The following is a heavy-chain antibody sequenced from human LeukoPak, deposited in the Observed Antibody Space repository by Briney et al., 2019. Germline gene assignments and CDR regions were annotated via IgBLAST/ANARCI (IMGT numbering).Heavy chain of an antibody. J-gene: IGHJ3*02. CDR2: INSDGSST. Sequence: GGSLRLSCAASGFTFSSYWMHWVRQAPGKGLVWVSRINSDGSSTSYADSVKGRFTISRDNAKNTLYLQMNSLRAEDTAVYYCERDECFGDLLVYVFDIWGKGTMVTVSS. CDR3: ERDECFGDLLVYVFDI. D-gene: IGHD3-10*01. CDR1: GFTFSSYW. V-gene: IGHV3-74*01.